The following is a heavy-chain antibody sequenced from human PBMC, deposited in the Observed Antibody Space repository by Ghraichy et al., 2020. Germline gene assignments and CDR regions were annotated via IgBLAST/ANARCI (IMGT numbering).Heavy chain of an antibody. Sequence: ETLSLTCAASGFTFSSYSMIWVRQAPGKGLEWVSYISSSSDTIYNADSVKGRFAISRDNAKKSLFLQMNSLRDGDTAVYYCARGSHQYDYLKYYLDSWGQGTLVTVSS. V-gene: IGHV3-48*02. D-gene: IGHD4-11*01. CDR3: ARGSHQYDYLKYYLDS. J-gene: IGHJ4*02. CDR2: ISSSSDTI. CDR1: GFTFSSYS.